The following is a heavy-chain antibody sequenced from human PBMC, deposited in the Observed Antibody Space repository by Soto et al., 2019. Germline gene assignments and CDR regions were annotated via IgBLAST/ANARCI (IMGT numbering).Heavy chain of an antibody. J-gene: IGHJ4*02. D-gene: IGHD6-13*01. CDR3: ARHSSSWPIFDY. CDR1: GGSIGNSY. V-gene: IGHV4-59*08. CDR2: IYYRGSS. Sequence: QVQLQESGPGLVKPSETLSLTCTVSGGSIGNSYWSWIRQSPGKGLEWICYIYYRGSSNYNPSLKSRVSISVDTSKNQFSLKLSSVTAADTAVYYCARHSSSWPIFDYWGQGTLVIVSS.